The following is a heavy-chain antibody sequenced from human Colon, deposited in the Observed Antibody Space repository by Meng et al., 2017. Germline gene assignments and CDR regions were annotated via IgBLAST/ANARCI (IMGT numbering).Heavy chain of an antibody. D-gene: IGHD3-16*01. Sequence: QLQQWGGGLFKPSETLSLTWAVYGGSFSGYYWSWIRQPPGKGLEWIGEINHSGSTNYNPSLKSRVTISVDTSKNQFSLKLSSVTAADTAVYYCARIRPRLGGKTFDPWGQGTLVTVSS. J-gene: IGHJ5*02. CDR1: GGSFSGYY. CDR2: INHSGST. V-gene: IGHV4-34*01. CDR3: ARIRPRLGGKTFDP.